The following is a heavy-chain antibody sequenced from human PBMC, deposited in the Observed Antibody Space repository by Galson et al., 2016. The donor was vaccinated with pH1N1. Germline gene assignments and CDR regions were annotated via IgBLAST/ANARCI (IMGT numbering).Heavy chain of an antibody. D-gene: IGHD2-2*01. J-gene: IGHJ4*02. V-gene: IGHV4-38-2*01. Sequence: ETLSLTCAVSGYSISSGYYWGWVRQPPGKGLEWIASIYETGDTYYNPSLKSRVAISVDMSKNHFSLNLHSVTAADTAVYYCARVFLEGLYGHSTGVFDYWGQGTLVAVSS. CDR1: GYSISSGYY. CDR2: IYETGDT. CDR3: ARVFLEGLYGHSTGVFDY.